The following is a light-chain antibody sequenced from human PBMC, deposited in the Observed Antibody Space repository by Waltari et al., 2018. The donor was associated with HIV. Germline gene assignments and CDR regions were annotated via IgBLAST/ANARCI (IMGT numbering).Light chain of an antibody. V-gene: IGLV2-14*01. CDR2: KGS. J-gene: IGLJ3*02. CDR1: TINYNS. Sequence: QSALTQPASVSGSPGQSVTISCTGPTINYNSVSWYQQHPAKAPTLLIYKGSHRPSGVATRFSGSKSGNTASLTSSGLQAEDEADYYCNSYISTTTVMFGGGTKLTVL. CDR3: NSYISTTTVM.